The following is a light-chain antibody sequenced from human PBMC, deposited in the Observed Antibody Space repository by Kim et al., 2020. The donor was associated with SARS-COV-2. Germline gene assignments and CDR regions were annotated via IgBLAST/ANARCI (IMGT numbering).Light chain of an antibody. Sequence: EIVVTQSPGTLSLSPGGRATLSCRVSQSVDNIYLAWYQQKPGQGPRLLISGASSRATGISDRFSGSGSRTDFTLTISRLEPEDSAVYYCQQYDISPYNFGQGTKLEI. V-gene: IGKV3-20*01. CDR1: QSVDNIY. CDR2: GAS. J-gene: IGKJ2*01. CDR3: QQYDISPYN.